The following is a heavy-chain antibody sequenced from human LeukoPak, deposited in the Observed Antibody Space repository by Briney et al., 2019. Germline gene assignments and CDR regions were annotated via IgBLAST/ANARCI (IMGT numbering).Heavy chain of an antibody. Sequence: SETLSLTCTVSGGSISSGSYYWSWIRQPAGTGLEWIGRIYTSGSTNYNPSLKSRVTISVDTSKNQFSLKLSSVTAADTAVYYCARVSIAAASTGVDHWGQGTLVTVSS. D-gene: IGHD6-13*01. CDR3: ARVSIAAASTGVDH. J-gene: IGHJ4*02. CDR2: IYTSGST. CDR1: GGSISSGSYY. V-gene: IGHV4-61*02.